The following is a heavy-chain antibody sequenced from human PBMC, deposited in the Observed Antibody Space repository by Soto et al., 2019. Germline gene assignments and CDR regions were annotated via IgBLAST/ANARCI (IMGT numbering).Heavy chain of an antibody. V-gene: IGHV3-23*01. Sequence: GGSLRLSCSASGFSISNFGMFWVRQAPGRGLEWISFISRSHSDIYYADSVKGRFTISRDNSKNTLYLQMNSLRAEDTAVYYCAKGGNYDSSAPRNWGQGTLVTVSS. CDR3: AKGGNYDSSAPRN. J-gene: IGHJ4*02. CDR1: GFSISNFG. D-gene: IGHD3-22*01. CDR2: ISRSHSDI.